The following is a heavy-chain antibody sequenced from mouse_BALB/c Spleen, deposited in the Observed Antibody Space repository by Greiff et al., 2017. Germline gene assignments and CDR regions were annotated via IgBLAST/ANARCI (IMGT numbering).Heavy chain of an antibody. Sequence: VQGVESGAELVRPGVSVKISCKGSGYTFTDYAMHWVKQSHAKSLEWIGVISTYYGDASYNQKFKGKATMTVDKSSSTAYMELARLTSEDSAIYYCARAAYYFDYWGQGTTLTVSS. CDR3: ARAAYYFDY. J-gene: IGHJ2*01. V-gene: IGHV1S137*01. CDR1: GYTFTDYA. CDR2: ISTYYGDA.